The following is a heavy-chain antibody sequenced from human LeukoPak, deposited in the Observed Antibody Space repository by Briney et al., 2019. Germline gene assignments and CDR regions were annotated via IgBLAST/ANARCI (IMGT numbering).Heavy chain of an antibody. CDR3: ARSTIQGYSSGWYGY. J-gene: IGHJ4*02. CDR1: GYTFSSYW. D-gene: IGHD6-19*01. CDR2: IGPSDSYT. Sequence: GESLKISCKGSGYTFSSYWIFWVRQMPGKGLDWMGRIGPSDSYTDYSPSFQGHVTISADKSIGTAYLQWSSLKASDTAMYYCARSTIQGYSSGWYGYWGQGTLVTVSS. V-gene: IGHV5-10-1*01.